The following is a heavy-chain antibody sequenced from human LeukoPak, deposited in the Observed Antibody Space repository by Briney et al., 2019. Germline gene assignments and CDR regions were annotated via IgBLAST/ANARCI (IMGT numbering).Heavy chain of an antibody. CDR2: MNQDGSEK. D-gene: IGHD3-10*01. Sequence: GWSLRLSCAASGFTFNSYWMSWVRQAPGKGLEWVANMNQDGSEKYYVESVRGRFTISRDNAKNSLYLQMNSLRAEDTAVYYCARDGDATMVRVRDYWGQGTLVTVSS. V-gene: IGHV3-7*03. CDR1: GFTFNSYW. J-gene: IGHJ4*02. CDR3: ARDGDATMVRVRDY.